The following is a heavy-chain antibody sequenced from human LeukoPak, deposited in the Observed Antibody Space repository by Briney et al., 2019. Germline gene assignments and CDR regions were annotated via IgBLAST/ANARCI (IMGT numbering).Heavy chain of an antibody. CDR2: INSDGSST. V-gene: IGHV3-74*01. D-gene: IGHD1-26*01. Sequence: TGGSLRLSCAASGFTFSSYWMLWVRQAPGKGLVWVSRINSDGSSTNYADSVKGRFTISRDNAKNTLYLQMNSLRAEDTAVYYCARGSVGALSYFDFWGQGTLVSVSS. J-gene: IGHJ4*02. CDR3: ARGSVGALSYFDF. CDR1: GFTFSSYW.